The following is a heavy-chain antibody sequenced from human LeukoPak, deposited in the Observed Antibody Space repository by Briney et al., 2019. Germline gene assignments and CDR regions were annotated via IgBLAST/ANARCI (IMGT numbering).Heavy chain of an antibody. D-gene: IGHD3-16*01. CDR3: ARGGGLDV. CDR1: GFTFDDYA. J-gene: IGHJ6*02. V-gene: IGHV3-9*01. CDR2: ISWSTGTT. Sequence: PGGSLRLSCAASGFTFDDYAMHWVRQAPGKGLEWVSGISWSTGTTGYATSVKGRFTISSDSARNSLYLQMSNLRAEDTAVYFCARGGGLDVWGQGATVTVSS.